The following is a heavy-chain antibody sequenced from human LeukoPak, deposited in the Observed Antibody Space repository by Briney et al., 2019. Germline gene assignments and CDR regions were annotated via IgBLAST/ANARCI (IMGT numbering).Heavy chain of an antibody. V-gene: IGHV3-73*01. CDR2: IRSKANNYAT. Sequence: GGSLRLSCAASGFTLSGSAMHWVRQASGKGLEWVGRIRSKANNYATAYAASVRGRFSIHRDDSKNTAHLQMNSLKTEDTAVYYCTRESDYDYVWGRDYWGQGTLDTVSS. D-gene: IGHD3-16*01. CDR1: GFTLSGSA. J-gene: IGHJ4*02. CDR3: TRESDYDYVWGRDY.